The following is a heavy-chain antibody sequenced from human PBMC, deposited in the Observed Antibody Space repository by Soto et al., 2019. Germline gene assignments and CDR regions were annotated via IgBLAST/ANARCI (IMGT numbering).Heavy chain of an antibody. Sequence: PSETLSLTCTISGGSIRVYYWSWIRQSPRQGLEWIGYVYDNRRPYYSPSLKSRVTISADTSKNQISLKLTSATAADTAVYYCARGVGSSPPRYWGRGTLVTVSS. J-gene: IGHJ4*02. CDR2: VYDNRRP. CDR3: ARGVGSSPPRY. D-gene: IGHD3-9*01. CDR1: GGSIRVYY. V-gene: IGHV4-59*01.